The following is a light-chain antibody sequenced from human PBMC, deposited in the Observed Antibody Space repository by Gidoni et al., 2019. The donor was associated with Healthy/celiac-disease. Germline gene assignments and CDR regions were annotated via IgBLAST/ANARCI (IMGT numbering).Light chain of an antibody. CDR1: QSVSSSY. CDR2: GAS. CDR3: QQYGSSPL. Sequence: EIVLTPSPGTLSLSPGERATLSCRASQSVSSSYLAWYQQKPGQAPRLLIYGASSRATGIPDRFSGSGSGTDCTLTISRLEPEDFAVYYCQQYGSSPLFXQXTKLXIK. V-gene: IGKV3-20*01. J-gene: IGKJ2*01.